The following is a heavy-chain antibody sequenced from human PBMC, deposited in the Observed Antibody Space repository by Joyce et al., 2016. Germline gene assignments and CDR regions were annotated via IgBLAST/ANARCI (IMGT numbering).Heavy chain of an antibody. CDR3: ARGGTSSDHYFFYTLDV. Sequence: QVLLVQSGATVKRPGSSLRVSCKSSGGAFSNFTVNWVRQAPGQRLGWMGGIIPFFEAAKYAEHFQGRVTLTADRSTRTAYMELSSLTSADTAVYYCARGGTSSDHYFFYTLDVWGPGTTVIVSS. CDR2: IIPFFEAA. CDR1: GGAFSNFT. J-gene: IGHJ6*02. V-gene: IGHV1-69*12. D-gene: IGHD1-14*01.